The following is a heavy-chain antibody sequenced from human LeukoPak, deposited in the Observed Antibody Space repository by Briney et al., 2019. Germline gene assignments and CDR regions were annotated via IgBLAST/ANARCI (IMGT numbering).Heavy chain of an antibody. CDR1: SGSISTSNYY. D-gene: IGHD3-10*01. CDR3: ARSMVRGLTHPYSFDY. Sequence: SETLSLTCTVSSGSISTSNYYWGWVRQPPGKALEWIGNILYSGSTYYSPSLKSRVTISLDTSKNQFSLKLSSVTAADTAVYYCARSMVRGLTHPYSFDYWGQGTLVTVSS. CDR2: ILYSGST. V-gene: IGHV4-39*07. J-gene: IGHJ4*02.